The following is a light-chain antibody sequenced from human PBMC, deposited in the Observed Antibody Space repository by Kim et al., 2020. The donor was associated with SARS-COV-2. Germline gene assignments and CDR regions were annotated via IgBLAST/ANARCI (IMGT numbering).Light chain of an antibody. V-gene: IGLV2-14*03. J-gene: IGLJ2*01. CDR3: SSYTSSSTLV. Sequence: GQSITISYTGTSGDVGGYNYVSWYQQHPGKAPKLMIYDVTNRPSGVSNRFSGSKSGNTASLTISGLQAEDEADYYCSSYTSSSTLVFGGGTQLTVL. CDR1: SGDVGGYNY. CDR2: DVT.